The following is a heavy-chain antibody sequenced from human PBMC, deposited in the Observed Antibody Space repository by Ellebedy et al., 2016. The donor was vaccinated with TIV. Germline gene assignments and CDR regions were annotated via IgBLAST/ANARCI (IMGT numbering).Heavy chain of an antibody. V-gene: IGHV4-4*02. CDR3: ARGTYRFDY. D-gene: IGHD3-16*02. J-gene: IGHJ4*02. Sequence: MPSETLSLTCAVSGGSIVSSNWWSWIRQSPGKGLEWIGQIFHGGNTIYNPSLKNRLAIAVDKSKNQFSLNLTSVTAADTAVYYCARGTYRFDYWGQGTLVTVSS. CDR1: GGSIVSSNW. CDR2: IFHGGNT.